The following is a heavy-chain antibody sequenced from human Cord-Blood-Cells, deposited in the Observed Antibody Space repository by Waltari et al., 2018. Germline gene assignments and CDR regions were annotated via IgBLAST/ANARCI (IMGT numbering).Heavy chain of an antibody. CDR1: GGSISRISYY. V-gene: IGHV4-39*01. D-gene: IGHD3-22*01. Sequence: QLQLQESGPGLVKPSETLSLTCTVSGGSISRISYYWAWIRQPPGKGLEWIGSIYYSGSTYYNPSLKSRVTISVDTSKNQFSLKLSSVTAADTAVYYCARSYDSSGYYFLDFDYWGQGTLVTVSS. CDR2: IYYSGST. CDR3: ARSYDSSGYYFLDFDY. J-gene: IGHJ4*02.